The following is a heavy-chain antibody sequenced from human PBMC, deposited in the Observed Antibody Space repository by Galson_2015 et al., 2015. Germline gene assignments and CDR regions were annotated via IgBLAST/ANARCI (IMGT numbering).Heavy chain of an antibody. V-gene: IGHV1-18*01. CDR2: ISAYNGNT. Sequence: SVKVSCKASGYTFTSYGISWVRQAPGQGLEWMGWISAYNGNTNYAQKLQGRVTMTTDTSTSTAYMELRSLRSDDTAVYYCARDCRRGGDQRDSSGYCYWGQGTLVTVSS. CDR3: ARDCRRGGDQRDSSGYCY. J-gene: IGHJ4*02. D-gene: IGHD3-22*01. CDR1: GYTFTSYG.